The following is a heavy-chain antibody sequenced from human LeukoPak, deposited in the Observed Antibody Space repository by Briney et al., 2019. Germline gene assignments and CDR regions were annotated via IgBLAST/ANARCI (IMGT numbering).Heavy chain of an antibody. CDR2: IRYDGSNK. D-gene: IGHD3-10*01. CDR1: GFTFSNYG. Sequence: GGSLRLSCVASGFTFSNYGMHWVRQAPGRGLEWVTFIRYDGSNKDYADSVKGRFTISRDNSKNTVFLQMNSLRTEDTAVYYCASIPTTSHYNHMDVWGKGTTVTISS. CDR3: ASIPTTSHYNHMDV. V-gene: IGHV3-30*02. J-gene: IGHJ6*03.